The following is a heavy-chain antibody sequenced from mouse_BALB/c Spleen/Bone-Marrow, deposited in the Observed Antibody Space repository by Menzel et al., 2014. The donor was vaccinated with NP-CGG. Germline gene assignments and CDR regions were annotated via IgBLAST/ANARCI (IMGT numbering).Heavy chain of an antibody. D-gene: IGHD2-3*01. CDR3: TWEGTYEGCSGHFDY. V-gene: IGHV1-4*01. Sequence: VQLQQSGAELARPGASVKMSCKASGYSFTSYTMHWVKQRPGQGLEWIAYINPRNTYSDYNQKFKDRATVTADKSSSASYMQLSSLASVASAVSYWTWEGTYEGCSGHFDYWGQGTTLTVSS. CDR2: INPRNTYS. CDR1: GYSFTSYT. J-gene: IGHJ2*01.